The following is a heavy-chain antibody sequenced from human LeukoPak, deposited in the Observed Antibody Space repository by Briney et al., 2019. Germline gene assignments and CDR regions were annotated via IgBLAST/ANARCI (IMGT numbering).Heavy chain of an antibody. J-gene: IGHJ4*02. CDR1: GGSLSSYY. CDR3: ARAQGFYDSSGLIDY. CDR2: IYYSGST. V-gene: IGHV4-59*01. Sequence: SETLSLTCTVSGGSLSSYYWSWIRQPPGKGLEWIGYIYYSGSTNYNPSLKSRVTISVDTSKNQFSLKLSSVTAADTAVYYCARAQGFYDSSGLIDYWGQGTLVTVSS. D-gene: IGHD3-22*01.